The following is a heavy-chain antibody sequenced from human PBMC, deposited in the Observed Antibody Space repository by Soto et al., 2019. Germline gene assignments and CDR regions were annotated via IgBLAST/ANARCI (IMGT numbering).Heavy chain of an antibody. CDR1: GYTFTSYD. CDR2: MNPNSGNT. D-gene: IGHD2-21*02. Sequence: GASVKVSCKASGYTFTSYDINWVRQATGQGLEWMGWMNPNSGNTGYAQKFQGRVTMTRNTSISTAYMELSSLRSEDTAVYYCASPMKYCGGDCYSYYYYGMDVWGQGTTVTVSS. V-gene: IGHV1-8*01. J-gene: IGHJ6*02. CDR3: ASPMKYCGGDCYSYYYYGMDV.